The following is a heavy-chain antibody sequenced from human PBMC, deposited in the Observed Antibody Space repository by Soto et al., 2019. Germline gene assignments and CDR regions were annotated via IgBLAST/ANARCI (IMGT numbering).Heavy chain of an antibody. CDR1: GGSISGYY. CDR2: MYNTGST. D-gene: IGHD2-21*02. J-gene: IGHJ6*02. Sequence: PSETLSLTCTVSGGSISGYYWSWIRQPPGKGLEWIGYMYNTGSTVYNPSFKSRVTISVDTSKNQFSLKLNSVTAADTAVYYCARDLWGYGTDCYPLDVWGQGTTVTVSS. CDR3: ARDLWGYGTDCYPLDV. V-gene: IGHV4-59*01.